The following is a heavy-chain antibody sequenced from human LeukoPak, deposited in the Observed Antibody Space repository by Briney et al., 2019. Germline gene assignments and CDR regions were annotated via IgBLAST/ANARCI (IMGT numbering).Heavy chain of an antibody. CDR2: ISGSGGST. CDR3: ARGRDGYNFDY. Sequence: GGSLRLSCAASGFTFSSYVMSWVRQAPGKGLEWVSAISGSGGSTYYADSVKGRFTISRDNSKNTLYLQMNSLRAEDTAVYYCARGRDGYNFDYWGQGTLVTVSS. D-gene: IGHD5-24*01. J-gene: IGHJ4*02. V-gene: IGHV3-23*01. CDR1: GFTFSSYV.